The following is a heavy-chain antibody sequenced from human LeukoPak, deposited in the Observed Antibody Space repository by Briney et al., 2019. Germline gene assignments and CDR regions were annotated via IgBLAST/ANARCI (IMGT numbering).Heavy chain of an antibody. CDR1: GFTFSNAW. V-gene: IGHV3-15*01. D-gene: IGHD6-13*01. Sequence: PGGSLRLSCAASGFTFSNAWMSWVRQAPGKGLEWVGRIKSKTDGGTTDYAAPVKGRFTISRDDSKNTLYLQMNSLKTEDIAVYYCTTVVGSSSWYELVDYWGQGTLVTVSS. J-gene: IGHJ4*02. CDR2: IKSKTDGGTT. CDR3: TTVVGSSSWYELVDY.